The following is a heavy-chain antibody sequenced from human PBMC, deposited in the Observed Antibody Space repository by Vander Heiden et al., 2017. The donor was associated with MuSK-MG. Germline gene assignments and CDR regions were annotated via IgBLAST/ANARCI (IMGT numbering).Heavy chain of an antibody. D-gene: IGHD6-13*01. Sequence: QVQLQQWRAGLLKPSETLSLTCAVYGGSFSGYYGNWIRQPPGKGLEWIGEINHSGSTNYNPSRKSRATISVDTSKNQYSMKLSSVTAADTAVSYCARTLKTCIAAAGSDYWGQGTLVTVSS. J-gene: IGHJ4*02. CDR3: ARTLKTCIAAAGSDY. CDR2: INHSGST. V-gene: IGHV4-34*01. CDR1: GGSFSGYY.